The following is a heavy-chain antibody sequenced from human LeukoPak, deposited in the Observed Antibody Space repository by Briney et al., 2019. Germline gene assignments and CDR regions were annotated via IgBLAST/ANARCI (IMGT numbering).Heavy chain of an antibody. CDR1: GYTFTGHY. CDR2: INPNSGGT. V-gene: IGHV1-2*02. Sequence: ASVKVSCKASGYTFTGHYMHWVRQAPGQGLEWMGWINPNSGGTNYAQKFQGRVTMTRDTSISTAYMELSRLRSDDTAVYYCARCALNGDPYDVFDMWGQGTMVTVSS. CDR3: ARCALNGDPYDVFDM. J-gene: IGHJ3*02. D-gene: IGHD2-8*01.